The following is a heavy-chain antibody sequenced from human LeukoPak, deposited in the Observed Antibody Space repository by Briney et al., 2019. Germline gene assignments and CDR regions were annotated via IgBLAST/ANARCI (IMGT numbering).Heavy chain of an antibody. Sequence: GGSLRLSCAASGFTFDDYAMHWVRQAPGKGLEWVSGISWNSGSIGYADSVKGRFTISRDNAKNSLYLQMNSLRAEDTAVYYCARNYDILTGTFDPWGQGTLVTVSS. J-gene: IGHJ5*02. V-gene: IGHV3-9*01. D-gene: IGHD3-9*01. CDR2: ISWNSGSI. CDR1: GFTFDDYA. CDR3: ARNYDILTGTFDP.